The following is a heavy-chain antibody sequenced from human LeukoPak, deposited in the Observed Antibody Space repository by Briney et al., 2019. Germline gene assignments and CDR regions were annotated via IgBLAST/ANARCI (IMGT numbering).Heavy chain of an antibody. D-gene: IGHD3-3*01. CDR1: GYTFTGYY. J-gene: IGHJ4*02. Sequence: ASVKVSCKASGYTFTGYYMHWVRQAPGQGLEWMGRINPNSGGTNYAQKFQGRVTMTRDTSISTAYMELSRLRSDDTAVYYCARGLTIFGVVIXGYWGQGTLVTVSS. V-gene: IGHV1-2*06. CDR2: INPNSGGT. CDR3: ARGLTIFGVVIXGY.